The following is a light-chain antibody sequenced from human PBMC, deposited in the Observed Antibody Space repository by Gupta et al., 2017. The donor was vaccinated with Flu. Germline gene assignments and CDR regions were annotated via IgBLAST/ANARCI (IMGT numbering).Light chain of an antibody. J-gene: IGLJ3*02. CDR2: ENN. V-gene: IGLV6-57*03. CDR3: QSYDDSARV. Sequence: NFILTQPHSVSESPGKTVTISCTRSSGSIGNNYVQLYQQRPGSAPTTVIYENNERPSGVPLRFCGSIDRYSNSASLTNSGLETEDESYYYCQSYDDSARVFGGGTKVTVL. CDR1: SGSIGNNY.